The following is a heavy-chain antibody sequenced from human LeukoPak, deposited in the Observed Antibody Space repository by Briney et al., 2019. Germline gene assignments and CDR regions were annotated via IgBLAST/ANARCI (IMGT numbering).Heavy chain of an antibody. CDR3: ARAYCSSTSCYSSYYYYRDV. CDR2: ISTYNGDT. J-gene: IGHJ6*03. V-gene: IGHV1-18*01. D-gene: IGHD2-2*01. Sequence: ASVKVSCKASGYTFTSYGISWVRQAPGQGLEWMGWISTYNGDTNYAQNLQGRVTMTTDTSTSTAYMELRSLRPEDTALYYCARAYCSSTSCYSSYYYYRDVWGKGTTVTVSS. CDR1: GYTFTSYG.